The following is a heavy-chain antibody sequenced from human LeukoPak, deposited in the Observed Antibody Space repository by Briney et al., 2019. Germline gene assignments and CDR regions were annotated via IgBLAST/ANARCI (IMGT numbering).Heavy chain of an antibody. D-gene: IGHD4-23*01. Sequence: ASVKVSCKASGGTFSSYAISWVRQAPGQGLEWMGIINPSGGSTSYAQKFQGRVTMTRDMSTSTVYMELSSLRSEDTAVYYCAREGGGNPEYNWFDPWGQGTLVIVSS. CDR1: GGTFSSYA. J-gene: IGHJ5*02. CDR3: AREGGGNPEYNWFDP. CDR2: INPSGGST. V-gene: IGHV1-46*01.